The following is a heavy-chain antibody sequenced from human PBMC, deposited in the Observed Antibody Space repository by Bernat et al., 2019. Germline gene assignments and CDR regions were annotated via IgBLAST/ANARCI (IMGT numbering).Heavy chain of an antibody. V-gene: IGHV3-33*01. Sequence: QVQLVESGGGVVQPGRSLRLSCAASGFTFSSYGMHWVRQAPGKGLEWVAVIWYDGSNKYYADSVKGRFTISRDNSKNTLYLQMNSLRAEDTAVYYCARDRTMVRGVNAYYYGMDVWGQGTTITVSS. J-gene: IGHJ6*02. D-gene: IGHD3-10*01. CDR1: GFTFSSYG. CDR3: ARDRTMVRGVNAYYYGMDV. CDR2: IWYDGSNK.